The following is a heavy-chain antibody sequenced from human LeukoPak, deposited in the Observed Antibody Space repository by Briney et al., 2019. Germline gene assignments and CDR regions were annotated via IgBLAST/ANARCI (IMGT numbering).Heavy chain of an antibody. CDR3: AKYHGGSSGTNWFDP. CDR2: ISGSGGGT. J-gene: IGHJ5*02. Sequence: GGSLRLSCAASGFTFNNFAMAWARQAPGKGLEWLSTISGSGGGTFYADSVKGRFTISRDNSKNTLYLQMNSLRAEDTAVYYCAKYHGGSSGTNWFDPWGQGTLVTVSS. CDR1: GFTFNNFA. V-gene: IGHV3-23*01. D-gene: IGHD6-19*01.